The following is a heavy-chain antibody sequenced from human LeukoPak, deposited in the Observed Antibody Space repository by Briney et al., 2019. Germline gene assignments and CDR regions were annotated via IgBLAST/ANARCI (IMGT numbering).Heavy chain of an antibody. CDR2: INPNSGGT. Sequence: ASVKVSCKASGYTFTGYYMHWVRQAPGQGLEWMGWINPNSGGTNYAQKFQGRVTMTRDTSISTAYMELSRLRSDDTAVYYCAREEYSSSSNKWYDPWGQGTLVTVSS. D-gene: IGHD6-6*01. CDR1: GYTFTGYY. J-gene: IGHJ5*02. V-gene: IGHV1-2*02. CDR3: AREEYSSSSNKWYDP.